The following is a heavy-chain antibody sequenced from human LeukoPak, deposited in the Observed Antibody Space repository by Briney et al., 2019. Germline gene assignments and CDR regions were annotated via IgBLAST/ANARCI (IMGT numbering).Heavy chain of an antibody. CDR2: ISSSSSYI. J-gene: IGHJ4*02. D-gene: IGHD3-10*01. CDR1: GFIFSSYS. Sequence: PGGSLRLSCAASGFIFSSYSMNWVRQAPGKGLEWVSSISSSSSYIYYADSVKGRFTISRDNAKNSLYLQMNSLRAEDTAVYYCATLWFGELGKKEPFDYWGQGTLVTVSS. V-gene: IGHV3-21*01. CDR3: ATLWFGELGKKEPFDY.